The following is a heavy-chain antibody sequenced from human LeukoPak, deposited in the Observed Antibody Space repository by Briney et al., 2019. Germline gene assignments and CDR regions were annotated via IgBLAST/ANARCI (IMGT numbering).Heavy chain of an antibody. CDR3: ASDYYDSRSPPYDTFDI. J-gene: IGHJ3*02. CDR1: GGTFSSYA. D-gene: IGHD3-22*01. Sequence: SVKVSWKASGGTFSSYAISWVRQAPGQGLEWMGGIIPIFGTANYAQKFQGRVTITADESTSTAYMELSSLRSEDTAVYYCASDYYDSRSPPYDTFDIWGQGTMVTVSS. CDR2: IIPIFGTA. V-gene: IGHV1-69*13.